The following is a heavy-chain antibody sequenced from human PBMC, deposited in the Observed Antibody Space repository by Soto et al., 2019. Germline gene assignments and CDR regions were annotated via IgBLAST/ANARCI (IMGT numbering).Heavy chain of an antibody. J-gene: IGHJ3*01. Sequence: EVQLLESGGGLVQPGGSLRLSCAASGFTYESYAMSWVRQAPGKGLEWVSGINSGGTVAHYADSVKGRFAISRDNSKNTLSLEMNSLRVDDTGLYYCAISTGGFGGLFVVPSDYWGQGTKVTVSS. CDR3: AISTGGFGGLFVVPSDY. D-gene: IGHD3-16*01. CDR1: GFTYESYA. CDR2: INSGGTVA. V-gene: IGHV3-23*01.